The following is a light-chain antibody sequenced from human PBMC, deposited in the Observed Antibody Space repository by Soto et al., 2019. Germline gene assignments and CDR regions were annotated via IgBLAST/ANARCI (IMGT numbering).Light chain of an antibody. CDR1: QSVSSSY. V-gene: IGKV3-20*01. Sequence: IVWTMSPGTLSLYPRERATLSCMSSQSVSSSYLAWYQQKPGQAPRLLIYGASSRATGIPDRFSGSGSGTDFTLTISRLEPEDFAGYYCQQYGSSRRTFGQGTKV. J-gene: IGKJ1*01. CDR3: QQYGSSRRT. CDR2: GAS.